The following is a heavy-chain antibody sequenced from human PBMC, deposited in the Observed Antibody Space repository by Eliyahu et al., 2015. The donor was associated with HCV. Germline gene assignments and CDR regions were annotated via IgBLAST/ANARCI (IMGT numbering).Heavy chain of an antibody. D-gene: IGHD6-19*01. Sequence: QVQLQESGPGLVKPSETLSLTCXVSGASIXXYYWXWIRQSPGKGLEWIGYTYLXGSTNNXPPLKSRVTISLDTSKNQFSLKLSXVTAADTAVYYCASGGGGVAVAGTGGWFDPWGQGTLVTVSS. CDR3: ASGGGGVAVAGTGGWFDP. CDR1: GASIXXYY. V-gene: IGHV4-59*01. J-gene: IGHJ5*02. CDR2: TYLXGST.